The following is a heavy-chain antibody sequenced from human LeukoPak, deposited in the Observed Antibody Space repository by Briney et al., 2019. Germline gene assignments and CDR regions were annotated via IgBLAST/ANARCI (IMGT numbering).Heavy chain of an antibody. J-gene: IGHJ4*02. CDR3: ARGLSAGYDYVWGSYRSYYFDY. Sequence: ASVKVSCKASGYTFTSYYMHWVRQAPGQGLEWMGWMNPNSGNTGYAQKFQGRVTITRNTSISTAYMELSSLRSEDTAVYYCARGLSAGYDYVWGSYRSYYFDYWGQGTLVTVSS. V-gene: IGHV1-8*03. CDR1: GYTFTSYY. D-gene: IGHD3-16*02. CDR2: MNPNSGNT.